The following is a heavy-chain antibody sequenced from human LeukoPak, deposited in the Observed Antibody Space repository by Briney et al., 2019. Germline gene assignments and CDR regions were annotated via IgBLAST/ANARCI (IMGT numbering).Heavy chain of an antibody. Sequence: GGSLRLSCAASGFTFSTYTMAWVRQAPGKGLEWVSAITGRSDDTYYADSVKGRFTISRDNSANTLCLQMNSLRADDTAIYFCAKRDSSGAFPYYFDSWGQGALVTVSP. CDR2: ITGRSDDT. CDR3: AKRDSSGAFPYYFDS. V-gene: IGHV3-23*01. J-gene: IGHJ4*02. D-gene: IGHD2-15*01. CDR1: GFTFSTYT.